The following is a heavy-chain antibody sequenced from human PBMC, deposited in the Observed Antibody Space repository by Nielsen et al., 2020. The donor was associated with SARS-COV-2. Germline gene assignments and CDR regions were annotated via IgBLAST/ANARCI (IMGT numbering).Heavy chain of an antibody. CDR2: ISAYNGNT. Sequence: ASVKVSCKASGYTFTSYGISWVRQAPGQGLEWMGWISAYNGNTNYAQKLQGRVTMTTDTSTSTAYMELRSLRSDDPAVYYCAREQQQLTLYYYYYYMDVWGKGTTVTVSS. V-gene: IGHV1-18*04. CDR1: GYTFTSYG. J-gene: IGHJ6*03. D-gene: IGHD6-13*01. CDR3: AREQQQLTLYYYYYYMDV.